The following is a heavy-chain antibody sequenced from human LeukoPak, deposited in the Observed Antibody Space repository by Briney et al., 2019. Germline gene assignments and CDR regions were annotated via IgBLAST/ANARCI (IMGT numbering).Heavy chain of an antibody. CDR1: GFIFGDYA. CDR3: TNSDDYGDY. V-gene: IGHV3-30*04. J-gene: IGHJ4*02. CDR2: IAFDDTDR. Sequence: PGGSQRLSCAASGFIFGDYAMHWVRQAPGKGLEWVAAIAFDDTDRYYIDSVKGRFTISRDDSKNTLYLHMTSLRAEDTAVYYCTNSDDYGDYWGQGTLVTVSS.